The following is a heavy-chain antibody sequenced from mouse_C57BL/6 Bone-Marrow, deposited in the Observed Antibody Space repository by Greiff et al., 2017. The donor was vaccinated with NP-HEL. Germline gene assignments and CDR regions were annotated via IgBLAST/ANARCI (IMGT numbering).Heavy chain of an antibody. CDR1: GFTFTDDY. Sequence: DVQLQESGAELVRPGASVKLSCTASGFTFTDDYMHWVKHRPEQGLEWIGLIDPDNGDTEYASKFQGKATITADTSSNTAYLQLSSLTSEDTAVYYCTTYGNYGYFDVWGTGTTVTVSS. CDR3: TTYGNYGYFDV. J-gene: IGHJ1*03. CDR2: IDPDNGDT. V-gene: IGHV14-4*01. D-gene: IGHD2-1*01.